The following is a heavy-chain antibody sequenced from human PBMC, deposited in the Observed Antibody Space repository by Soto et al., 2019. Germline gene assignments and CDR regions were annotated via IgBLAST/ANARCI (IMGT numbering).Heavy chain of an antibody. CDR2: IRWNSGSI. Sequence: EVQLVESGGGLVQPGRSLRLSCAASGFTFDDYAMHWVRQAPGKGLEWVSGIRWNSGSIGYADSVKGRFTISRDNAKNSRYLQMNSLRAEDTALYYCAKTTATSYYYSYGMDVWGQGTTVTVSS. D-gene: IGHD4-4*01. J-gene: IGHJ6*02. V-gene: IGHV3-9*01. CDR1: GFTFDDYA. CDR3: AKTTATSYYYSYGMDV.